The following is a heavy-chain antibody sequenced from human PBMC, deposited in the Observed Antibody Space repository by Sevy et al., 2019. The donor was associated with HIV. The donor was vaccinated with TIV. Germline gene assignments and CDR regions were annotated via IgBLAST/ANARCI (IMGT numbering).Heavy chain of an antibody. Sequence: ASVKVSCKVSGYTLTELSMHWLRQAPGKGLEWVGSFDPEDGETVYEHNFQGRVSMTEDTSTDTAYMEVFSLKFEDTAVYYCATTKDYYDSSGYPFDYWGQGTLVTVSS. D-gene: IGHD3-22*01. J-gene: IGHJ4*02. CDR3: ATTKDYYDSSGYPFDY. V-gene: IGHV1-24*01. CDR2: FDPEDGET. CDR1: GYTLTELS.